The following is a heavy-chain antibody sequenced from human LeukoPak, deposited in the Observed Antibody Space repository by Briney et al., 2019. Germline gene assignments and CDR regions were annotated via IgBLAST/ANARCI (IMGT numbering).Heavy chain of an antibody. D-gene: IGHD6-19*01. V-gene: IGHV3-30*04. CDR3: ARAPYSSGWYLDY. CDR2: ISYDGSNK. Sequence: PGGSLRLSCAASGFTFSGYAMHWVRQAPGKGLEWVAVISYDGSNKYYADSVKGRFTISRDNSKNTLYLQMNSLRAEDTAVYYCARAPYSSGWYLDYWGQGTLVTVSS. J-gene: IGHJ4*02. CDR1: GFTFSGYA.